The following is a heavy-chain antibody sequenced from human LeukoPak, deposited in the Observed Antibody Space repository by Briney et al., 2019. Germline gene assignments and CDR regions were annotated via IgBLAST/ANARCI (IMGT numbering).Heavy chain of an antibody. Sequence: SVKVSCKASGGTFSSYAISWVRQAPGQGLEWMGGIIPIFGTANYAQKFQGRGTITADESTSTAYMELSSLRSEDTAVYYCARADRDTAMVRFDYWGQGTLVTVSS. D-gene: IGHD5-18*01. CDR2: IIPIFGTA. CDR3: ARADRDTAMVRFDY. CDR1: GGTFSSYA. J-gene: IGHJ4*02. V-gene: IGHV1-69*13.